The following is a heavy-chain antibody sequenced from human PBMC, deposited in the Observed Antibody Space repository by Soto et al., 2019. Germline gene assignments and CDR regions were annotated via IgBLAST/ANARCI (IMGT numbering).Heavy chain of an antibody. D-gene: IGHD4-17*01. V-gene: IGHV4-30-2*01. CDR2: TYDSGTT. J-gene: IGHJ6*02. CDR3: ARAHYGDYGYGMDV. Sequence: SETLSLTCAVSGGSISSGGYSWSWIRQPPGKGLEWIGYTYDSGTTYYNPSLKSRVTISVDRSKNQFSLKLSSVAAADTAVYYCARAHYGDYGYGMDVWGQGTTVTVSS. CDR1: GGSISSGGYS.